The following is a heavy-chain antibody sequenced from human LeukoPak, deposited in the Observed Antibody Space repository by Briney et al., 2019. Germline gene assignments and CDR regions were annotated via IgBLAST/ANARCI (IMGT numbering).Heavy chain of an antibody. Sequence: GGSLRLSCAASGFTFSTFAMVWVRQPPGKGLEWVSSIFPSGGEIHYADSVKGRFTIFRDNSKSTLTLQMNSLRAEDTAIYYCATYRQVLLPFESWGQGTLVTVSS. V-gene: IGHV3-23*01. D-gene: IGHD2-8*02. CDR3: ATYRQVLLPFES. CDR1: GFTFSTFA. CDR2: IFPSGGEI. J-gene: IGHJ4*02.